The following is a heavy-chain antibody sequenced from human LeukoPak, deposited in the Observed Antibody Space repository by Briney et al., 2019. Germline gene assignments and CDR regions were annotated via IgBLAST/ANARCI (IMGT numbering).Heavy chain of an antibody. J-gene: IGHJ3*02. D-gene: IGHD2-15*01. V-gene: IGHV3-74*01. CDR2: INSDGYSI. CDR1: GFTFSSYW. CDR3: ARATSKGGLDI. Sequence: PGGSLRLSCAASGFTFSSYWMHWVRHAPGGGLVWVSRINSDGYSISYADSVKGRFTISRNNAKNTLYLQMNSLRAEDTAVYYCARATSKGGLDIWGQGTVVTISS.